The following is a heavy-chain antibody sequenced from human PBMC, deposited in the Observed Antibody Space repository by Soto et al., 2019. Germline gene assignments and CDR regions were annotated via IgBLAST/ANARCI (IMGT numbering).Heavy chain of an antibody. J-gene: IGHJ5*02. D-gene: IGHD3-16*02. V-gene: IGHV4-59*04. CDR2: IYYSGST. CDR1: GGSISSYY. CDR3: ARSKYDYIWGSYRPRRFDP. Sequence: SETLSLTCTVSGGSISSYYWSWIRQPPGKGLEWIGYIYYSGSTYYNPSLKSRVTISVDTSKNQFSLKLSSVTAADTAVYYCARSKYDYIWGSYRPRRFDPWGQGTLVTVSS.